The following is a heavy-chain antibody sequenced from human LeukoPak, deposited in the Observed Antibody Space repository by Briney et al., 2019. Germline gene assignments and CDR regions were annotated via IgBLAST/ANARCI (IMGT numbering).Heavy chain of an antibody. CDR1: GFTFHNTG. Sequence: PGGSLRLSCAASGFTFHNTGMSWVRQAPGKGLEWVSVISGSSRSMYYAESVKGRFTISRDNSKNSLYLQMNSLRAEDTAVYYCARDSNWSSSIWGQGTMVTVSS. D-gene: IGHD6-13*01. J-gene: IGHJ3*02. CDR2: ISGSSRSM. CDR3: ARDSNWSSSI. V-gene: IGHV3-21*01.